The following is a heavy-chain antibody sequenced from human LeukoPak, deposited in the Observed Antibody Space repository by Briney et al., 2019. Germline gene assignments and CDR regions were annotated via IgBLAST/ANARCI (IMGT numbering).Heavy chain of an antibody. D-gene: IGHD3-3*01. V-gene: IGHV4-39*01. Sequence: SETLSLTCTVSGGSISSNTYYWSWIRQPPGKGLEWIGSIRYSGDTYYNPSLKSRVTISLDTSKNQYSLRLSSVTAADTAVYYCAVDFGSHRVVYWGQGSLVTVSS. CDR3: AVDFGSHRVVY. J-gene: IGHJ4*01. CDR1: GGSISSNTYY. CDR2: IRYSGDT.